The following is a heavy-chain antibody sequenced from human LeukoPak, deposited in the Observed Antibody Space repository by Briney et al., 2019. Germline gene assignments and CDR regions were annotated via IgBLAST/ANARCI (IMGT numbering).Heavy chain of an antibody. V-gene: IGHV4-61*08. CDR2: IYYSGST. J-gene: IGHJ4*02. Sequence: SETLSLTCTVSGGSISSGGYYWSWIRQPPGKGLEWIGYIYYSGSTNYNPSLKSRVTISVDTSKNQFSLKLSSVTAADTAVYYCARDSSYGSGSLDYWGQGTLVTVSS. CDR1: GGSISSGGYY. D-gene: IGHD3-10*01. CDR3: ARDSSYGSGSLDY.